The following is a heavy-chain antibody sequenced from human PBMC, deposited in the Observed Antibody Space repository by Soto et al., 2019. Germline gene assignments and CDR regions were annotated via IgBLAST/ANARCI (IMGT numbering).Heavy chain of an antibody. D-gene: IGHD3-9*01. Sequence: SETLSLTCTVSGGSISSSSYYWGWLRQPPGKGLEWIGNIYYSGSTYHNPSLKSRVTISVDTSKNQFSLKLSSVTAADTAVYYCARALILTGYYIHDAFDIWGQGTMVTVSS. V-gene: IGHV4-39*07. CDR3: ARALILTGYYIHDAFDI. J-gene: IGHJ3*02. CDR2: IYYSGST. CDR1: GGSISSSSYY.